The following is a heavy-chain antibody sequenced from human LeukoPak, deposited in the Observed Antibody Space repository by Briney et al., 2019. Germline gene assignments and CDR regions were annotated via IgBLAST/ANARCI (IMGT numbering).Heavy chain of an antibody. CDR3: AIDSESREGEYFDY. V-gene: IGHV3-23*01. CDR1: GFTFSSYA. J-gene: IGHJ4*02. CDR2: ISGSGGST. Sequence: PGGSLRLSCAASGFTFSSYAMSWVRQAPGKGLEWVSAISGSGGSTYYADSVKGRFTISRDNSKNTLYLQMNSLRAEDTAVYYCAIDSESREGEYFDYWGQGTLVTVSS. D-gene: IGHD3-16*01.